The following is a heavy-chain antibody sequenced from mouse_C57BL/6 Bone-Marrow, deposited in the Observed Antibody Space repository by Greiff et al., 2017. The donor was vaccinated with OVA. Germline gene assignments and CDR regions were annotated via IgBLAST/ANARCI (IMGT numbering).Heavy chain of an antibody. V-gene: IGHV5-16*01. Sequence: EVKLMESEGGLVQPGSSMKLSCTASGFTFSDYYMAWVRQVPEKGLEWVANINYDGSSTYYLDSLKSRFIISRDNAKNILYLQMSSLKSEDTATYYCARDRSFHFDYWGQGTTLTVSS. CDR3: ARDRSFHFDY. CDR1: GFTFSDYY. J-gene: IGHJ2*01. CDR2: INYDGSST.